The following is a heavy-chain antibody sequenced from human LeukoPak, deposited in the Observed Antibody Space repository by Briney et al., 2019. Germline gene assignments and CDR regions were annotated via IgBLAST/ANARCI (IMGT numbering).Heavy chain of an antibody. D-gene: IGHD4-23*01. CDR2: IYPGDSDT. CDR3: AREVGWDLPSRYFDY. Sequence: GESLKISCKGSGYSFTNYWVGWVRQMPGRGLEWMGIIYPGDSDTRYSPSFQGQITISADKSTSTAFLQWSSLKASDTAIYYCAREVGWDLPSRYFDYWGQGTLVTVSS. V-gene: IGHV5-51*01. CDR1: GYSFTNYW. J-gene: IGHJ4*02.